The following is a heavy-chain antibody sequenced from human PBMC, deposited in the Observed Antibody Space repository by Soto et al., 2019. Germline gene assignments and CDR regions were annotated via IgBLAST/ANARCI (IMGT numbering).Heavy chain of an antibody. CDR3: ARVGSSWYLGMDV. J-gene: IGHJ6*02. Sequence: QVQLQESGPGLVKPSETLSLTCTVSGGSISNYYWSWIRQPPGMGLEWIGYIYYTGSTNYNPSLKSRVTISVDTSKNQFSLKLSSVTAADTAMYYCARVGSSWYLGMDVWGQGTTVTVSS. CDR2: IYYTGST. V-gene: IGHV4-59*01. CDR1: GGSISNYY. D-gene: IGHD6-13*01.